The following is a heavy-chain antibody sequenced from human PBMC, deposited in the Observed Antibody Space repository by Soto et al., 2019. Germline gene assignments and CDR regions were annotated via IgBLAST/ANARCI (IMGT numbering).Heavy chain of an antibody. V-gene: IGHV4-31*03. Sequence: QVQLQESGPGLVKPSQTLSLTCTVSGGSISSGGYYWSWIRQHPGKGLEWIGHIYFGGSTYYNPYLKSRVTISIDTSQNHVSLRLSSMTAADTAVYYCARAPGGVYGDYVSKVAFDIWGQGTMVTVSS. CDR3: ARAPGGVYGDYVSKVAFDI. CDR2: IYFGGST. J-gene: IGHJ3*02. CDR1: GGSISSGGYY. D-gene: IGHD4-17*01.